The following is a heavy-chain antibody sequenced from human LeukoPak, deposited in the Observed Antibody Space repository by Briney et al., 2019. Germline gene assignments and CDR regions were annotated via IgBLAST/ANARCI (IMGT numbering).Heavy chain of an antibody. CDR1: GFTFSNYG. V-gene: IGHV3-33*01. D-gene: IGHD3-22*01. CDR3: ARDEYYDSSGPLDY. CDR2: IWDDGDNK. J-gene: IGHJ4*02. Sequence: GGSLRLSCAASGFTFSNYGMHWVRQAPGKGMEWVAVIWDDGDNKYYADSVKGRFTISRDNSKNMLYLQLNSLRAEDTAVYYCARDEYYDSSGPLDYWGQGTLVTVSS.